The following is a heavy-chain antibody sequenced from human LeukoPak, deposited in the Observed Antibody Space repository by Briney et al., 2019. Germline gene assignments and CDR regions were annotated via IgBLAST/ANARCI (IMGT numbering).Heavy chain of an antibody. Sequence: SETLSLTCTVSGGSISSYYWSWVRQPPGKGLEWIGYIYYSGSTNYSPSLKSRVTISVDTSKNKFSLKLSSVTAADTAVYYCARARVGRGNWFDPWGQGTLVTVSS. V-gene: IGHV4-59*01. CDR1: GGSISSYY. J-gene: IGHJ5*02. CDR2: IYYSGST. D-gene: IGHD1-26*01. CDR3: ARARVGRGNWFDP.